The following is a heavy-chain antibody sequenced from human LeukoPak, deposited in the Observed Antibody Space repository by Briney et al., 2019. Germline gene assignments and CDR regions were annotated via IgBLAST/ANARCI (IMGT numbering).Heavy chain of an antibody. CDR1: GGSINNYY. J-gene: IGHJ4*02. Sequence: ETLSLTCIVSGGSINNYYWTWIRQPAGKGLEWIGRVYESGSTNYNPSLKSRVTMSVDRSKNQFSLRLSSVTAADAAVYYCARATAMVTYFDDWGQGTLVTVSS. CDR3: ARATAMVTYFDD. V-gene: IGHV4-4*07. D-gene: IGHD5-18*01. CDR2: VYESGST.